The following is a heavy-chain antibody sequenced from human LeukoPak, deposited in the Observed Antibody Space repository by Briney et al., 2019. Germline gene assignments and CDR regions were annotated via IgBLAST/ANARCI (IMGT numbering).Heavy chain of an antibody. D-gene: IGHD3-22*01. J-gene: IGHJ4*02. Sequence: PGGSLRLSCAASGFNFDDYGMSWVRQVPGKGLEWVSGITWNAGSSGYADSVKGRFTISRDNSKNSLYLQMNSLRAEDTALYYCATGNQYYYDSSGHEGLDYWGQGTLVTVSS. CDR2: ITWNAGSS. V-gene: IGHV3-20*04. CDR3: ATGNQYYYDSSGHEGLDY. CDR1: GFNFDDYG.